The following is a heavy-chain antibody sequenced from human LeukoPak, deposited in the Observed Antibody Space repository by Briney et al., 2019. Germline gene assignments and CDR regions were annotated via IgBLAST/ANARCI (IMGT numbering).Heavy chain of an antibody. J-gene: IGHJ4*02. Sequence: PGGSLRLSCAASGFTFSTYWMSWVRQAPGKGLEWVANIKVDGSEKYYGDSVKGRFTISRDNAKSSLFLQMNSLRAEDTAVYYCAGGVAGGVFYFDYWGQGTLVTVSS. CDR3: AGGVAGGVFYFDY. V-gene: IGHV3-7*01. D-gene: IGHD3-16*01. CDR2: IKVDGSEK. CDR1: GFTFSTYW.